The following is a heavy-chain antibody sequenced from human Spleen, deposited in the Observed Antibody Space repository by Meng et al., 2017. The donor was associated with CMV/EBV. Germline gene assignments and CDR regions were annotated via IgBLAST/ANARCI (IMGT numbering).Heavy chain of an antibody. Sequence: EVLIVYAGAGLVHPGGVLVFFGAASGVTVGSYAMGWDRQGPGKGLEWVSAISGSCGSTYYADSVKGRFNISRDNSKNTLYLQMNSLRAEDTAVYYCAKDGWEATAPDYWGQGTLVTVSS. V-gene: IGHV3-23*04. CDR1: GVTVGSYA. D-gene: IGHD1-26*01. CDR2: ISGSCGST. CDR3: AKDGWEATAPDY. J-gene: IGHJ4*02.